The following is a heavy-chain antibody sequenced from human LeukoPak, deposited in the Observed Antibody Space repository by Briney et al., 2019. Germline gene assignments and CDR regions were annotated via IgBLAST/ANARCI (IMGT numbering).Heavy chain of an antibody. CDR2: ISGSGVNT. J-gene: IGHJ6*02. D-gene: IGHD3-10*01. CDR3: ARDTSFNYGTHAMDV. V-gene: IGHV3-23*01. Sequence: GGSLRLSCAASGFTFDNYAMNWVRQAPGKGLEWVLGISGSGVNTYYADSVKGRFAISRDNSKNTLYLQLNSLRGEDTAIYYCARDTSFNYGTHAMDVWGQGTTVTVSS. CDR1: GFTFDNYA.